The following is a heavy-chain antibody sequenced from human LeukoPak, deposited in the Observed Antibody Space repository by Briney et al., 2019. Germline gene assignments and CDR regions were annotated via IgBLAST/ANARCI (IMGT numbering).Heavy chain of an antibody. V-gene: IGHV3-23*01. CDR1: GFTFSSYA. CDR3: AKDKGSIAARPGFDY. CDR2: ISGSGGST. D-gene: IGHD6-6*01. Sequence: GGSLRLCCAASGFTFSSYAMSWVRQAPGKGLEWVSAISGSGGSTYYADSVKGRFTISRDNSKNTLYLQMNSLRAEDTALYYCAKDKGSIAARPGFDYWGQGTLVTVSS. J-gene: IGHJ4*02.